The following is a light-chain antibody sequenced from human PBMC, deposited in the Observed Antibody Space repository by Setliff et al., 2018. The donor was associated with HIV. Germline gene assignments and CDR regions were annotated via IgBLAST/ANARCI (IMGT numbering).Light chain of an antibody. V-gene: IGLV3-21*04. J-gene: IGLJ1*01. Sequence: SYELTQPPSVSLAPGETARITCGGNNIGSKSVHWYQQKSGQAPVLVIFYDPDRLSGIPERFSGSSSGNTATLTISRVDAGDEADYYCQVWDSATDHYAFGAGTKVTVL. CDR2: YDP. CDR3: QVWDSATDHYA. CDR1: NIGSKS.